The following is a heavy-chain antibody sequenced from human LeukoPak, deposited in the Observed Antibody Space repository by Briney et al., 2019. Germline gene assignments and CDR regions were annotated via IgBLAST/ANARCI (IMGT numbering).Heavy chain of an antibody. CDR2: IIGSSGTT. D-gene: IGHD5-12*01. Sequence: PGGSLRLSCVASGFTFNNYAMNWVRQGPGKGLEWVSLIIGSSGTTFYADSVKGGFTISRDKSKSPLYLQMNSLRAEHTAVYYCPKGAYDYIWIAYFDYWGQGSLVTVSS. V-gene: IGHV3-23*01. CDR1: GFTFNNYA. CDR3: PKGAYDYIWIAYFDY. J-gene: IGHJ4*02.